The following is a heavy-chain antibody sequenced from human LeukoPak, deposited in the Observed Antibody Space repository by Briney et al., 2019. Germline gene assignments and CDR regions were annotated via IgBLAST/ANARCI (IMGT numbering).Heavy chain of an antibody. D-gene: IGHD4-23*01. Sequence: PSETLSLTCTVSGGSISSYYWSWIRQPPGKGLEWIGNIYNSGGTNYNPSLKSRVTTSVDTSKNQFSLKLTSVTAADTAVYYCARYRGNSNGGFDPWGQGTLVTVSS. V-gene: IGHV4-59*01. CDR1: GGSISSYY. CDR3: ARYRGNSNGGFDP. J-gene: IGHJ5*02. CDR2: IYNSGGT.